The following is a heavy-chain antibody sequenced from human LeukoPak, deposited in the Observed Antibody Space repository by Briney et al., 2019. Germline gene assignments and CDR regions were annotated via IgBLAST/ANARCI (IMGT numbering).Heavy chain of an antibody. CDR1: GFTFCSYG. V-gene: IGHV3-30*02. J-gene: IGHJ3*02. CDR3: AKMGSGSYSGDAFDI. CDR2: IRYDGSNK. D-gene: IGHD1-26*01. Sequence: GGSLRLSCAASGFTFCSYGMHWVRQAPGKGLEWVAFIRYDGSNKYYADSVKGRFTISRDNSKNTLYLQMNSLRAEDTAVYYCAKMGSGSYSGDAFDIWGQGTMVTVSS.